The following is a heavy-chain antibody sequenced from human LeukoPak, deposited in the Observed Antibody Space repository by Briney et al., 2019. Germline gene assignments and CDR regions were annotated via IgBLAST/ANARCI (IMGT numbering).Heavy chain of an antibody. D-gene: IGHD3-10*01. J-gene: IGHJ4*02. CDR1: GFTFRSYA. CDR3: AKDRGVQDAVLALDY. CDR2: ISGSGGST. V-gene: IGHV3-23*01. Sequence: GGSLRLSCAASGFTFRSYAMSWVRQAPGKGLEWVSAISGSGGSTYYADSVKGRFTISRDNSKNTLYLQMNSLRAEDTAVYYCAKDRGVQDAVLALDYWGQGTLVTVSS.